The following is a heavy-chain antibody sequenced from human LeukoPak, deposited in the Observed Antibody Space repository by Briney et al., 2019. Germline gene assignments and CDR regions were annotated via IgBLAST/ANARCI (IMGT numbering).Heavy chain of an antibody. CDR1: GFTLNTFG. CDR3: AKDAVRTPQIDH. CDR2: ISYDGTDK. J-gene: IGHJ4*02. D-gene: IGHD1-1*01. Sequence: GGSLRLSCAASGFTLNTFGMHWVRQAPGKGLEWVAVISYDGTDKYYADSLKGRFTISRDNSKNTLYLQMNSLRAEDTAVYYCAKDAVRTPQIDHWGQGALVTVSS. V-gene: IGHV3-30*18.